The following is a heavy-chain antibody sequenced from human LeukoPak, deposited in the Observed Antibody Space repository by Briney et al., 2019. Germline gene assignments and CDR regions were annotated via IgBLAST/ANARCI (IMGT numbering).Heavy chain of an antibody. D-gene: IGHD1/OR15-1a*01. CDR1: GYTFTGYY. Sequence: ASVKVSCKASGYTFTGYYMHWVRQAPGQGLEWMGRINLNSGGTNYAQKFQGRVAMTRDTSISTAYMELSRLRSDDTAVYYCARGREQYYFDYWGRGTLVTVSS. CDR3: ARGREQYYFDY. J-gene: IGHJ4*02. V-gene: IGHV1-2*06. CDR2: INLNSGGT.